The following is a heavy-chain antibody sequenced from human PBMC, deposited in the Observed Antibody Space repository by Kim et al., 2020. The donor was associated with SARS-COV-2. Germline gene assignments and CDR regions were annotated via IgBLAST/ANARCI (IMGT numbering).Heavy chain of an antibody. CDR1: GFTFSSYA. CDR2: ISGSGGST. V-gene: IGHV3-23*01. J-gene: IGHJ4*02. D-gene: IGHD4-17*01. CDR3: AKRTTVTLSYYFDY. Sequence: GGSLRLSCAASGFTFSSYAMSWVCQAPGKGLEWVSAISGSGGSTYYADSVKGRFTISRDNSKNTLYLQMNSLRAEDTAVYYCAKRTTVTLSYYFDYWGQGTLVTVSS.